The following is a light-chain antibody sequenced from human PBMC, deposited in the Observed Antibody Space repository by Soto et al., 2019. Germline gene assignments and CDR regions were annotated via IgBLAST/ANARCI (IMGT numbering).Light chain of an antibody. CDR2: SAS. J-gene: IGKJ1*01. V-gene: IGKV1-5*01. Sequence: MTQSPSILSASVGDRVTITXRASQSVSSWLAWYQQKPGNVPKLLIYSASTLQSGVPSRFSGSGSGTEFTLTISSLQPDDFATYYCQQYDNYSGTFGQGTRVEIK. CDR3: QQYDNYSGT. CDR1: QSVSSW.